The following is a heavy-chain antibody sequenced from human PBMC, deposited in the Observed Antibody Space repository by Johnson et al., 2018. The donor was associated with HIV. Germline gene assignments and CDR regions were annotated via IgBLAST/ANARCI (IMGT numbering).Heavy chain of an antibody. CDR2: IKQDGSEK. CDR1: GFTFRSYW. J-gene: IGHJ3*01. V-gene: IGHV3-7*05. CDR3: ARDDTGYSSSFDAFDV. Sequence: EKLVESGGGLVQPGGSLRLSCAVSGFTFRSYWMTWVRQAPGKGLEWVANIKQDGSEKYYVDSMKGRFTISRDNAKNSLYLQMNSLRAEDTAVYYCARDDTGYSSSFDAFDVWGQGTMVTVSS. D-gene: IGHD6-13*01.